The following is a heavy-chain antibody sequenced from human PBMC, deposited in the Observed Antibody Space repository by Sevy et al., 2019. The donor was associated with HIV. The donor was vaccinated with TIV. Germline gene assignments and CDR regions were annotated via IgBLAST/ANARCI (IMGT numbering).Heavy chain of an antibody. J-gene: IGHJ4*02. V-gene: IGHV4-38-2*02. D-gene: IGHD3-22*01. CDR3: ARDPSHYYDSSGYSIFDY. CDR1: GYSISSGYY. Sequence: SETLSLTCAVSGYSISSGYYWGWIRQPPGKGLEWIGSIYHSGSTYYNPSLKSRVTISVDTSKNQFSLKLGSVTAADTAVYYCARDPSHYYDSSGYSIFDYWGQGTLVTVSS. CDR2: IYHSGST.